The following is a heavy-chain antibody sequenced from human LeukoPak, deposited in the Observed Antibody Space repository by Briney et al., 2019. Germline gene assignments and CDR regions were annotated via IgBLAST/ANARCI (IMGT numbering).Heavy chain of an antibody. CDR1: SGSISSYY. J-gene: IGHJ4*02. CDR2: IYYSGST. Sequence: SETLSLTCTVSSGSISSYYWSWIRQPPGKGLEWIGYIYYSGSTNYNPSLKSRVTISVDTSKNQFSLKLSSVTAADTAVYYCARVERYSSSKTHDYWGQGTLVTVSS. CDR3: ARVERYSSSKTHDY. D-gene: IGHD6-6*01. V-gene: IGHV4-59*12.